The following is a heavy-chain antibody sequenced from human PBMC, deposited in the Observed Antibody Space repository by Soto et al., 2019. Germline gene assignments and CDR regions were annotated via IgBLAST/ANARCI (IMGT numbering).Heavy chain of an antibody. CDR2: ISEKGDTK. J-gene: IGHJ6*02. Sequence: EVQLLESGGGLVQPGGSLRLSCAASGFTFRSYAMAWVRQAPGKGLEWVSGISEKGDTKNYADPVRGRFTISRDNSMHTLDLLMNILRAEDTAVYYCVKDRATIFGVVWKYGMDVWGPGTTVYVSS. CDR1: GFTFRSYA. D-gene: IGHD3-3*01. CDR3: VKDRATIFGVVWKYGMDV. V-gene: IGHV3-23*01.